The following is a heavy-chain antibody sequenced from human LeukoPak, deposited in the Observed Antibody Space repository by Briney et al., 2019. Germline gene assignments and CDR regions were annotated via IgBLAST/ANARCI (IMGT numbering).Heavy chain of an antibody. D-gene: IGHD1-26*01. V-gene: IGHV3-30*02. CDR2: IRYDGSNE. CDR3: AKDSAVSGSYPDASDI. Sequence: GGSLRLSCVASGVTFSSYGMHWVRQAPGKGLEWVAFIRYDGSNEYYIDSVKGRFTLSRDNSKNTLYLQMNSLRAEDTAVYYCAKDSAVSGSYPDASDIWGQGTMVTVSS. CDR1: GVTFSSYG. J-gene: IGHJ3*02.